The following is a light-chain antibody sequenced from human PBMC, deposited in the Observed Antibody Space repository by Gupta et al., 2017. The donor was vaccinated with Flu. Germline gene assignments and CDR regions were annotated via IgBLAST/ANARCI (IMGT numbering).Light chain of an antibody. J-gene: IGLJ2*01. V-gene: IGLV1-51*02. CDR3: GGWDESLGVVA. CDR2: ENN. Sequence: QSLLTQPPSVSSAPGQKVTISCSGSTSNIGRNYVFWYQQFPGTAPRLLIYENNKRPSGIPDRFSGSKSGTSATLGITGLQTGDEAVYDCGGWDESLGVVAFGGGTRLTIL. CDR1: TSNIGRNY.